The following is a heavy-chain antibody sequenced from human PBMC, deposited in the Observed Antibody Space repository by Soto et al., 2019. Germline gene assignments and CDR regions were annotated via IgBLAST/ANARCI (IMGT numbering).Heavy chain of an antibody. J-gene: IGHJ4*02. D-gene: IGHD1-26*01. CDR2: IYSSGSA. CDR3: ATIVGANDY. Sequence: SATLSITCTVAGGSIYTYSWTWIRQPAGKGLEWIGHIYSSGSANYNPSLKSRVSMSVDTSKNQFSLKLNSVTAADTAVYYCATIVGANDYWGQGTLVTVSS. CDR1: GGSIYTYS. V-gene: IGHV4-4*07.